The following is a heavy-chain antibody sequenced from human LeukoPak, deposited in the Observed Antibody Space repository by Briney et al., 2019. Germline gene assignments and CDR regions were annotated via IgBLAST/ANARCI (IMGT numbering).Heavy chain of an antibody. CDR2: ISSSSTI. D-gene: IGHD6-19*01. V-gene: IGHV3-48*01. CDR1: GLTFSSYS. J-gene: IGHJ3*02. CDR3: ARDITVAGWHRDAFGI. Sequence: GGSLRLSCAASGLTFSSYSMNWVRQAPGKGLEWVSYISSSSTIYYADSVKGRFTISRDNAKNSLCLQMNSLRAEDTAVYYCARDITVAGWHRDAFGIWGQGTMVTVSS.